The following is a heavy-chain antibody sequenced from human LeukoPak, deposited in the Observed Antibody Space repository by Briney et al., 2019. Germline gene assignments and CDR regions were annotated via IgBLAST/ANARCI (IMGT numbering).Heavy chain of an antibody. V-gene: IGHV4-59*04. CDR1: GVSISSYY. J-gene: IGHJ4*02. CDR3: ARARTISSKWGIDY. D-gene: IGHD3-16*01. CDR2: IYYRGST. Sequence: PAETLSLTCTVSGVSISSYYWSWIRQPPGKGLEWIGNIYYRGSTYYNPSLKSRVTISVDTSKNQFSLKLNSVTAADTAVYYCARARTISSKWGIDYWGQGTLVTVSS.